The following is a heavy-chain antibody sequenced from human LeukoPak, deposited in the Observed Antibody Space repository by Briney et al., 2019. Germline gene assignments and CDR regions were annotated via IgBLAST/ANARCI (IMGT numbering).Heavy chain of an antibody. V-gene: IGHV4-59*01. CDR3: ARGEVYFDY. J-gene: IGHJ4*02. Sequence: TSETLSLTCTVSGGSISSYYWSWIRQPPGKVLEWIGYIYYSGSTNYNPSLKSRVTISVDTSKNQFSLKLSSVTAADTAVYYCARGEVYFDYWGQGTLVTVSS. CDR2: IYYSGST. CDR1: GGSISSYY.